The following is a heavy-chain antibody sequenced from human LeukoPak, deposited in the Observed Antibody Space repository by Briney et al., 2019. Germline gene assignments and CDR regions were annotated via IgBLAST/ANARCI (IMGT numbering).Heavy chain of an antibody. CDR2: MNPNSGNT. J-gene: IGHJ3*02. D-gene: IGHD5-24*01. CDR1: GYTFTSYD. Sequence: GASVKVSCKASGYTFTSYDINWVRQATGQGLEWMGWMNPNSGNTGYAQKFQGRVTMTRNTSISTAYMELSSLRSEDPAVYYCARDSAGYIGRNAFDIWGKGKMVTVSS. CDR3: ARDSAGYIGRNAFDI. V-gene: IGHV1-8*01.